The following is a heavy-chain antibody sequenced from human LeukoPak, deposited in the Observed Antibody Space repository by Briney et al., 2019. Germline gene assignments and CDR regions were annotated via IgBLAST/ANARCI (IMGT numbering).Heavy chain of an antibody. CDR1: EYTFTSYD. V-gene: IGHV1-8*01. J-gene: IGHJ4*02. Sequence: ASVKVSCKASEYTFTSYDINWVRQATGQGLEGRGWMNPNSGNTGYAQKFQGRVTMTRNTSISTAYMELSSLRSEDTAVYYCAIKWRDMVWGVINLGYWGQGTLVTVSS. D-gene: IGHD3-10*01. CDR3: AIKWRDMVWGVINLGY. CDR2: MNPNSGNT.